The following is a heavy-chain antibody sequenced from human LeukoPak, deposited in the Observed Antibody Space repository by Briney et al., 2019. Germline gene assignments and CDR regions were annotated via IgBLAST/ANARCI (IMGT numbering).Heavy chain of an antibody. CDR1: GLTFINYR. J-gene: IGHJ4*02. V-gene: IGHV3-7*01. CDR2: INRDGSGE. CDR3: ARVEYSGNGNLY. D-gene: IGHD1-26*01. Sequence: PGGSLRLSCAGSGLTFINYRMTWVRQVPGKGLEWVANINRDGSGEYYLPSVRGRFTISKDDAKDSLYLQMNSLRPEDTAIYYCARVEYSGNGNLYWGQGTLVTVSS.